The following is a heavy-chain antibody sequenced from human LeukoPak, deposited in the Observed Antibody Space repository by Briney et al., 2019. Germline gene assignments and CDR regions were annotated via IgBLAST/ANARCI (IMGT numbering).Heavy chain of an antibody. CDR3: ARDFEGRECHNWFDP. CDR1: GYTFTGYY. CDR2: INPNSGGT. V-gene: IGHV1-2*02. Sequence: ASVKVSCKASGYTFTGYYMHWVRQAPGQGLEWMGWINPNSGGTNYAQKFQGRVTMTRDTSISTAYMELSRLRSDDTAVYYCARDFEGRECHNWFDPWGQGTLVTVSS. J-gene: IGHJ5*02. D-gene: IGHD3-10*01.